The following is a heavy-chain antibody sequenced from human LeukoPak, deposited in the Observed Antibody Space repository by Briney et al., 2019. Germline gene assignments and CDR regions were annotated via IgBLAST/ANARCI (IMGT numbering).Heavy chain of an antibody. CDR1: GFTFSNYA. CDR2: ISGGGGST. Sequence: GGSLRLSCAASGFTFSNYAMSWVRQAPGKGLEWASAISGGGGSTYYADSVKGRFTISRDNSKNTLDLQMNSLRAEDTAVYYCAKDTSVAGNWFDPWGQGTLVTVSS. CDR3: AKDTSVAGNWFDP. J-gene: IGHJ5*02. V-gene: IGHV3-23*01. D-gene: IGHD5-12*01.